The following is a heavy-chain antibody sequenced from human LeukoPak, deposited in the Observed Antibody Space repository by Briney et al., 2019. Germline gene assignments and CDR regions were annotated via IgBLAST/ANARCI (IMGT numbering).Heavy chain of an antibody. V-gene: IGHV1-2*02. CDR1: GYTFTAYH. Sequence: ASVKVSCKASGYTFTAYHIHWVRQAPGQGPEWLGWIYPNTGDTRFPQKFQGRVTMTRDTSISTAYMEPTRLRSDDTAVYYCARVTGQNNDAFDIWGQGTMVTVSS. CDR3: ARVTGQNNDAFDI. CDR2: IYPNTGDT. D-gene: IGHD2-8*02. J-gene: IGHJ3*02.